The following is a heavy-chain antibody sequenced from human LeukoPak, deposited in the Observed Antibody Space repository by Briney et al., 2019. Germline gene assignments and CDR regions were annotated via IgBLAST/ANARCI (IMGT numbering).Heavy chain of an antibody. CDR2: IIPIFGTA. CDR1: VGIFSRYA. Sequence: AVKVSCMSCVGIFSRYALSWVGPAGGQGVEWMGGIIPIFGTANYAQKFQGRVTITADESTSTAYMELSSLRSEDTAVYYCARGYSGYDFSVSFDIWGQGTMVTVSS. D-gene: IGHD5-12*01. J-gene: IGHJ3*02. V-gene: IGHV1-69*13. CDR3: ARGYSGYDFSVSFDI.